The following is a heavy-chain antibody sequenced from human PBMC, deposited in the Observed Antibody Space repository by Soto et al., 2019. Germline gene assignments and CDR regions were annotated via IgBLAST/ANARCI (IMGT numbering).Heavy chain of an antibody. CDR1: GGSISSGDYY. Sequence: QVQLQESGPGLVKPSQTLSLTCTVSGGSISSGDYYWSWIRQPPGKGLEWIGYIYYSGSTYYNPSLKSPVXXXVXXAKNQFSLKLSSVTAADTAVYYCARERPDGARLDPWGQGTLVTASS. D-gene: IGHD6-6*01. CDR2: IYYSGST. V-gene: IGHV4-30-4*01. CDR3: ARERPDGARLDP. J-gene: IGHJ5*02.